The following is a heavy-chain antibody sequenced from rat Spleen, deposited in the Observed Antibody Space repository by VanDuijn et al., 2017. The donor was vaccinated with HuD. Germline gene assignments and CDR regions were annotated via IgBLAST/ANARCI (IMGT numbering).Heavy chain of an antibody. V-gene: IGHV5-25*01. D-gene: IGHD1-1*01. J-gene: IGHJ3*01. CDR3: ARDYSGSNWFAY. CDR1: GFTFSDFY. Sequence: EVQLVASGGGLVQPGRSLKLSCVTSGFTFSDFYMAWVRQAPTKGLEWVAFINIGGGDTYYRDSVKGRFTISRDSAKSTLYLQMNSLRSEDTATYYCARDYSGSNWFAYWGQGTLVTVSS. CDR2: INIGGGDT.